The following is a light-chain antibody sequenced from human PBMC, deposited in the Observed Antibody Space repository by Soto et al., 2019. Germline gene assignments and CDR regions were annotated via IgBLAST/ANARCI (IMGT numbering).Light chain of an antibody. J-gene: IGKJ1*01. V-gene: IGKV1-39*01. CDR1: QSISSY. CDR3: QQSYSTLRT. CDR2: AAS. Sequence: DIQMTQSPSSLSASVGDRVTITCRASQSISSYLNWYQQKPGKAPKLLIYAASSLQSGVPSRFSGSGSGKDFTLTISSLQPEDFATYYCQQSYSTLRTFGQGTKVEIX.